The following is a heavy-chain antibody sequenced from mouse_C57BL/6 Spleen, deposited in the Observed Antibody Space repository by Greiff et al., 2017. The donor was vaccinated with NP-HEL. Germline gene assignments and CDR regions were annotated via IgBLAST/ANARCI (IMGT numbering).Heavy chain of an antibody. J-gene: IGHJ4*01. V-gene: IGHV5-17*01. Sequence: EVKLVESGGGLVKPGGSLKLSCAASGFTFSDYGMHWVRQAPAKGLEWVAYISSGSSTIYYADTVKGRFTISRDNAKNTLFLQMTSLRSEDTAMYYCARDYYGSSYDAMDYWGQGTSVTVSS. CDR3: ARDYYGSSYDAMDY. D-gene: IGHD1-1*01. CDR1: GFTFSDYG. CDR2: ISSGSSTI.